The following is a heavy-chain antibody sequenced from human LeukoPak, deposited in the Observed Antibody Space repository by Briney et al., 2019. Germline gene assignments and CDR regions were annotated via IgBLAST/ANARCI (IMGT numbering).Heavy chain of an antibody. CDR3: ARDSDWSEWLLYFDY. V-gene: IGHV1-69*05. CDR1: GYTFTSYG. D-gene: IGHD3-3*01. CDR2: IIPILGTA. Sequence: SVKLSRKASGYTFTSYGISWVRQAPGQGLEWMRAIIPILGTANYAQKFQGRVTITTDESTSTAYMELSSVTAADTAVYYCARDSDWSEWLLYFDYWGQGTLVTVSS. J-gene: IGHJ4*02.